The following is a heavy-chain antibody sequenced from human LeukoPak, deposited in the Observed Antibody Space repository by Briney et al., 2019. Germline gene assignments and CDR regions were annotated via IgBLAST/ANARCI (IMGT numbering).Heavy chain of an antibody. V-gene: IGHV1-46*01. D-gene: IGHD7-27*01. CDR2: INPSGGST. CDR3: VGGAPNWGFDY. Sequence: AASVNVSCKASGYTFTSYYMHWVRQAPGQGLEWMGIINPSGGSTSYAQKFQGRVTMTRDTSTSTVYMELSSLRSEDTAVYYCVGGAPNWGFDYWGQGTLVTVSS. J-gene: IGHJ4*02. CDR1: GYTFTSYY.